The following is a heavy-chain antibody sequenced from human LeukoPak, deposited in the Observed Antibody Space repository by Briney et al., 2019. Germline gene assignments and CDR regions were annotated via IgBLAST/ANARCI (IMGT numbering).Heavy chain of an antibody. V-gene: IGHV4-59*10. Sequence: PSETLSLTCAVYGGSFSGYYWSWIRQPAGKGLEWIGRIYTSGSTNYNPSLKSRVTMSVDTSKNQFSLKLSSVTAADTAVYYCARYLRAYGMDVWGQGTTVTVSS. CDR2: IYTSGST. CDR3: ARYLRAYGMDV. CDR1: GGSFSGYY. D-gene: IGHD3-9*01. J-gene: IGHJ6*02.